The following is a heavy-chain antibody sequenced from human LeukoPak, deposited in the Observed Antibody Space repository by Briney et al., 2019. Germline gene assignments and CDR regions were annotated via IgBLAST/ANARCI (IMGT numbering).Heavy chain of an antibody. CDR1: GGSISSSFYY. CDR3: ASYDSSGYSNFDY. Sequence: PSETLSLTCTVSGGSISSSFYYWGWIRQPPGKGLEWIGYIYYSGGTNYNPSLKSRVTISVDTSKNQFSLKLSSVTAEDTAVYYCASYDSSGYSNFDYWGQGTLVTVSS. D-gene: IGHD3-22*01. CDR2: IYYSGGT. J-gene: IGHJ4*02. V-gene: IGHV4-61*05.